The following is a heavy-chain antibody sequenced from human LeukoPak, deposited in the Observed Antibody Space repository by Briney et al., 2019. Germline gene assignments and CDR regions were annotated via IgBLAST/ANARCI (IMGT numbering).Heavy chain of an antibody. CDR3: ARDPLQYSSSSLFDY. CDR2: ISSSSSTI. D-gene: IGHD6-6*01. J-gene: IGHJ4*02. Sequence: GGSLRLSCAASGFTFSSYSMNWVRQAPGKGLEWVSYISSSSSTIYYADSVKGRFTVSRDNAKNSLYLQMNSLRAEDTAVYYCARDPLQYSSSSLFDYWGQGTLVTVSS. CDR1: GFTFSSYS. V-gene: IGHV3-48*04.